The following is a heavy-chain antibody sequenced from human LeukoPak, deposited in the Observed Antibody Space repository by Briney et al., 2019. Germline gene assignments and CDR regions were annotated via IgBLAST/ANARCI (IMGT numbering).Heavy chain of an antibody. CDR2: IIPIFGTA. V-gene: IGHV1-69*13. Sequence: ASVKVSCKASGGTFSSYAISWVRQAPGRGLEWMGGIIPIFGTANYAQKFQGRVTITADESTSTAYMELSSLRSEDTAVYYCARDNGYGDYEGYFDYWGQGTLVTVSS. J-gene: IGHJ4*02. CDR1: GGTFSSYA. D-gene: IGHD4-17*01. CDR3: ARDNGYGDYEGYFDY.